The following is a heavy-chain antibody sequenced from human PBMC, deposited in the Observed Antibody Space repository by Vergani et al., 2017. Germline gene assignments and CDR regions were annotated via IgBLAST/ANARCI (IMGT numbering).Heavy chain of an antibody. D-gene: IGHD4-17*01. V-gene: IGHV3-66*02. Sequence: LVESGGGLVQPGGSLRLSCAASSFSVSRHYMTWVRQAPGKGLEWVSTINIGGRTSYADSVKGRLTLTRDDSKNTLHLQMNSLRPEDTAVYYCARGMTTETTDLDGFDIWGQGTMVSVSS. CDR1: SFSVSRHY. CDR2: INIGGRT. CDR3: ARGMTTETTDLDGFDI. J-gene: IGHJ3*02.